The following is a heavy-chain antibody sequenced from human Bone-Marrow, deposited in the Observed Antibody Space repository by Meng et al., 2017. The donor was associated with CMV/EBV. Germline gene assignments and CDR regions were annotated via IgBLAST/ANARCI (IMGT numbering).Heavy chain of an antibody. D-gene: IGHD2-2*01. CDR1: GFTFDDYA. CDR3: AKEAWSSTDHYYYYGMDV. J-gene: IGHJ6*02. Sequence: SLKISCAASGFTFDDYAMHWVRQAPGKGLEWVSGISWHSGSIGYADSVKGRFTISRDNAKNSLYLQMNSLRAEDTAVYYCAKEAWSSTDHYYYYGMDVWGQGTTVTVSS. CDR2: ISWHSGSI. V-gene: IGHV3-9*01.